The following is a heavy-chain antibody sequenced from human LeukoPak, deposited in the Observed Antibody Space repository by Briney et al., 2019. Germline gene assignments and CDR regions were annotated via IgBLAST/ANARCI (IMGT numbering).Heavy chain of an antibody. V-gene: IGHV3-11*05. CDR1: GFTLSDYY. D-gene: IGHD5-12*01. CDR2: ISSSSSYT. J-gene: IGHJ4*02. Sequence: GGSLRLSCAASGFTLSDYYMSWIRQAPGKGLEWVSYISSSSSYTDYADSVKGRFTISRDNAKNSLNLQMNSLRAEDTAVYYCARDSGYSGYSDYWGQGTLVTVSS. CDR3: ARDSGYSGYSDY.